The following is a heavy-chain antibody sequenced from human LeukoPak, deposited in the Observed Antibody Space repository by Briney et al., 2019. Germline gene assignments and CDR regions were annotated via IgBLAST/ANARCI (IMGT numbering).Heavy chain of an antibody. Sequence: SQTLSLTCTVSGGSISSGSYYWRWIRQPAGKGLEWIVRIYTSGSTNYNPSLKSRVTISVDTSKNQFSLKLSSVTAADTAVYYCARSYSSSWYDYWGQGTLVTVSS. CDR3: ARSYSSSWYDY. CDR2: IYTSGST. CDR1: GGSISSGSYY. D-gene: IGHD6-13*01. V-gene: IGHV4-61*02. J-gene: IGHJ4*02.